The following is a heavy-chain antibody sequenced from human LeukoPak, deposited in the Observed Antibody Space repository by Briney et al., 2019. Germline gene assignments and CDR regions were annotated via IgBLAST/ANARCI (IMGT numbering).Heavy chain of an antibody. D-gene: IGHD2-21*02. CDR1: GFTVSSNY. CDR3: ARDIHCGGDCYSGGPDYYGMDV. CDR2: IYSGGST. Sequence: GGSLRLSCAASGFTVSSNYMSWVRQAPGKGLEWVSVIYSGGSTYYADSVEGRFTISRDNSKNTLYLQMNSLRAEDTAVYYCARDIHCGGDCYSGGPDYYGMDVWGQGTTVTVSS. J-gene: IGHJ6*02. V-gene: IGHV3-66*01.